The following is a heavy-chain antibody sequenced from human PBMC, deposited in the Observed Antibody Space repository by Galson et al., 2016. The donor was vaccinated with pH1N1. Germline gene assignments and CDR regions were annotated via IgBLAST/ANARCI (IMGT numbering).Heavy chain of an antibody. V-gene: IGHV3-7*03. Sequence: SLRLSCAASGFTFSSYWMTWVRQAPGKGLEWVANIKQDGSEKYYVDSVKGRLTISRDNAKNSVYLQMNSLGVEDTALYYCAKHLYSSVDYFDYWGQGTLVTVSS. J-gene: IGHJ4*02. D-gene: IGHD6-19*01. CDR3: AKHLYSSVDYFDY. CDR1: GFTFSSYW. CDR2: IKQDGSEK.